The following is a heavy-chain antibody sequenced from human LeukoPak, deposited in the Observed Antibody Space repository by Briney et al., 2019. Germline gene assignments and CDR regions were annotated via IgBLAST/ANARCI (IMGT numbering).Heavy chain of an antibody. J-gene: IGHJ5*02. V-gene: IGHV1-18*01. Sequence: ASVKVSCKASGYTFTSSGISCVRQAPRHWLEWMGWISAYNGNTNYAQKLQGRVTMTTDTSSSTAYRELRSLRSDDTAVYYCAREDRHMIWFDPWGQGTLVSVSS. D-gene: IGHD3-16*01. CDR2: ISAYNGNT. CDR3: AREDRHMIWFDP. CDR1: GYTFTSSG.